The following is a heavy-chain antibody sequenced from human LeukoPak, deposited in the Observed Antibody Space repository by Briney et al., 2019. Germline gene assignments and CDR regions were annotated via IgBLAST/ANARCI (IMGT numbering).Heavy chain of an antibody. CDR1: GGTFSSYA. V-gene: IGHV1-69*06. CDR2: IIPIFGTA. D-gene: IGHD6-19*01. J-gene: IGHJ6*03. CDR3: ARAVIAVAGTAYYYYMDV. Sequence: SVKVSCKASGGTFSSYAISWVRQAPGQGLEWMGGIIPIFGTANYAQKFQGRVTITADKSTSTAYMELSSLRSEDTAVYYCARAVIAVAGTAYYYYMDVWGKGTTVTASS.